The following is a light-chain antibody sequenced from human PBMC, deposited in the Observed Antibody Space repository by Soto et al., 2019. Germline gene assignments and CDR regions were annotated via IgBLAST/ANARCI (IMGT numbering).Light chain of an antibody. CDR2: DAS. V-gene: IGKV3-11*01. CDR1: QSIRSY. J-gene: IGKJ5*01. Sequence: IILTQSPATLSLSPGERATLSCRASQSIRSYLAWFRQKPGQAPRLLIYDASNRATGIPARISGSGSGTDFTLTISSLEPEDFAVYYCQQRSNWPITFGQGTLLEIK. CDR3: QQRSNWPIT.